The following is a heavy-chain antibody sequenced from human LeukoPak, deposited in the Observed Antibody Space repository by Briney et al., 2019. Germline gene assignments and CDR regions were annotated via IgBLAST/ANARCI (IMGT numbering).Heavy chain of an antibody. CDR2: IYYSGST. J-gene: IGHJ5*02. Sequence: PSETLSLTCAVYGGSFSGYYWSWIRQPPGKGLEWIGSIYYSGSTYYNPSLKSRVTISVDTSKNQFSLKLSSVTAADTAVYYCARQGEKYQLRDLAWFDPWGQGTLVTVSS. CDR1: GGSFSGYY. D-gene: IGHD2-2*01. CDR3: ARQGEKYQLRDLAWFDP. V-gene: IGHV4-34*01.